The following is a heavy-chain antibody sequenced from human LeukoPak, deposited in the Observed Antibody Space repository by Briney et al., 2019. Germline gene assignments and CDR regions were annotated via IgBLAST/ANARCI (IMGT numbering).Heavy chain of an antibody. J-gene: IGHJ5*02. V-gene: IGHV4-30-4*01. D-gene: IGHD5-18*01. Sequence: RPSQTLSLTCSVSGGSISSGDYFWTWIRQPPGKGLEYIGYIYYSGTTYYNPSLKSRVTISVDTSKNQFSLKLSSVTAADTAVYYCARHRKQLGIDPWGQGTLVTVSS. CDR1: GGSISSGDYF. CDR2: IYYSGTT. CDR3: ARHRKQLGIDP.